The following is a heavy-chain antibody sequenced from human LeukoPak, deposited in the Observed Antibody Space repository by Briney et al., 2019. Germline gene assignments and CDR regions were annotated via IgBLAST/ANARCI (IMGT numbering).Heavy chain of an antibody. J-gene: IGHJ4*02. D-gene: IGHD4-11*01. Sequence: SGGSLRLSCAASGFTFSKYAMSWVRQAPGKGLEWVSGISGSGGSTYYADSVKGRFTISRDNSKNTLYLQMNSLRAEDTAVYYCAKDMRVSYSNYAYGGHCDYWGQGTLVTVSS. CDR2: ISGSGGST. V-gene: IGHV3-23*01. CDR3: AKDMRVSYSNYAYGGHCDY. CDR1: GFTFSKYA.